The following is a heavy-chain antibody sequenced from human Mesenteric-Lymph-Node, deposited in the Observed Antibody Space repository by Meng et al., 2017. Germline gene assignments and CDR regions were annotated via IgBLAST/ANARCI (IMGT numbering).Heavy chain of an antibody. J-gene: IGHJ4*02. D-gene: IGHD6-13*01. CDR2: IYYSGDT. V-gene: IGHV4-61*01. CDR3: ARVTPKGYSSAWYWFDY. CDR1: GGSVSSGSYY. Sequence: SETLSLTCTVSGGSVSSGSYYWSWIRQPPGKGLEWIGYIYYSGDTNYNPSLKSRLSISVDTSKNQFSLRLSSVTAADTALYYCARVTPKGYSSAWYWFDYWGQGILVTVSS.